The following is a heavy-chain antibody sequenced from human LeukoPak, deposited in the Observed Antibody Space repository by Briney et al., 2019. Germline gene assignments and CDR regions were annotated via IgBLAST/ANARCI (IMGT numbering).Heavy chain of an antibody. CDR2: ISAYNGNT. Sequence: ASVKVSCKASGYTFTSYGISWVRQAPGQGLEWMGWISAYNGNTNYAQKLQGRVTMTTDTSTSTAYMELRSLRSVDTAVYYCARTIAAAEDYYYYYGMDVWGQGTTVTVSS. CDR1: GYTFTSYG. J-gene: IGHJ6*02. D-gene: IGHD6-13*01. CDR3: ARTIAAAEDYYYYYGMDV. V-gene: IGHV1-18*01.